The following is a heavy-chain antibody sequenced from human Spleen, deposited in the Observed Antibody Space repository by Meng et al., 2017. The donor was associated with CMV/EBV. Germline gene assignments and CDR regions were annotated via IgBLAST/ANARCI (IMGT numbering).Heavy chain of an antibody. J-gene: IGHJ5*02. CDR2: IYYSGNT. CDR3: ARTDFWGAYDTEISWFDP. V-gene: IGHV4-61*08. CDR1: SSGDYY. Sequence: SSGDYYWSWIRQPPGKGLEWIGYIYYSGNTKYNPSPKSRVTISVDTSNNQFSLKLTSVTAADTAMYYCARTDFWGAYDTEISWFDPWGQGTLVTVSS. D-gene: IGHD3-3*01.